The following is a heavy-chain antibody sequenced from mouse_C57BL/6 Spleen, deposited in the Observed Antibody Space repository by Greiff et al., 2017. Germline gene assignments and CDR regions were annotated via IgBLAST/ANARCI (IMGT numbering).Heavy chain of an antibody. Sequence: QVQLQQPGAELVKPGASVKLSCKASGYTFTSYWMQWVKQRPGQGLEWIGEIDPSDSYTNYNQKFKGKATLTVDTSSSTAYMQLSSLTSEDSAVYYCARRAYPYYAMDYWGQGTSVTVSS. CDR3: ARRAYPYYAMDY. D-gene: IGHD6-5*01. J-gene: IGHJ4*01. CDR1: GYTFTSYW. CDR2: IDPSDSYT. V-gene: IGHV1-50*01.